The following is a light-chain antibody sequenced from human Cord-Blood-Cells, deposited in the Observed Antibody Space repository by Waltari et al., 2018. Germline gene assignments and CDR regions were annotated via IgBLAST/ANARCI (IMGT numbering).Light chain of an antibody. Sequence: QSALTQPASVSGSPGQSITLPCTGTSSDVGGYNYVYWYQQHPGKAPKLIIYDVSNRPSGVSNRFSGSKSGNTASLTISGLQAEDEADYYCSSYTSSSTLVFGGGTKLTVL. J-gene: IGLJ2*01. V-gene: IGLV2-14*01. CDR1: SSDVGGYNY. CDR2: DVS. CDR3: SSYTSSSTLV.